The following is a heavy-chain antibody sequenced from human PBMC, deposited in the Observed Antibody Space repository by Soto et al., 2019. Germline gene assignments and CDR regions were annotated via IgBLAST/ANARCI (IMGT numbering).Heavy chain of an antibody. J-gene: IGHJ4*02. CDR2: IIPILGIA. CDR1: GGTFSSYT. CDR3: ARESSGYDQVXDY. Sequence: SVKVSCKASGGTFSSYTISWVRQAPGQGLEWMGRIIPILGIANYAQKFQGRVTITADKSTSTAYMELSSLRSEDTAVYYCARESSGYDQVXDYWGQGTLVTVSS. V-gene: IGHV1-69*04. D-gene: IGHD5-12*01.